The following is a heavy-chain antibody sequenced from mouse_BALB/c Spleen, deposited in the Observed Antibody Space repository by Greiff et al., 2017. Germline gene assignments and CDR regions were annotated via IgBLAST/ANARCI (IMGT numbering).Heavy chain of an antibody. CDR1: GDSITSGY. J-gene: IGHJ2*01. V-gene: IGHV3-8*02. CDR2: ISYSGST. CDR3: ARGVYGANYFDY. Sequence: EVQLQQSGPSLVKPSQTLSLTCSVTGDSITSGYWNWIRKFPGNKLEYMGYISYSGSTYYNPSLKSRISITRDTSKNQYYLQLNSVTTEDTATYYCARGVYGANYFDYWGQGTTLTVSS. D-gene: IGHD1-1*02.